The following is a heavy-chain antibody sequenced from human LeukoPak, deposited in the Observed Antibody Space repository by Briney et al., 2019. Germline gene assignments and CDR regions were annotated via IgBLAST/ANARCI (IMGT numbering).Heavy chain of an antibody. CDR3: ITPLPYSAQ. J-gene: IGHJ4*02. CDR1: GFTFSNAY. D-gene: IGHD2-21*01. Sequence: GGSLRLSCAASGFTFSNAYMNWVRQAPGKGLEWVGRVKPKTDGETTEYAAPVKGRFSISRDDSKNMLYLQMNSLKTEDTAVYYCITPLPYSAQGGQGTLVTVSS. CDR2: VKPKTDGETT. V-gene: IGHV3-15*07.